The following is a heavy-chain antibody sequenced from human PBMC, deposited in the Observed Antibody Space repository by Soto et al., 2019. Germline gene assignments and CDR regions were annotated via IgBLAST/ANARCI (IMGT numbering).Heavy chain of an antibody. J-gene: IGHJ5*02. D-gene: IGHD1-20*01. CDR2: ISYDGSNK. CDR3: AKVVSNWNDEWGFDP. CDR1: GFTFSSYG. Sequence: GGSLRLSCAASGFTFSSYGMHWVRQAPGKGLEWVAVISYDGSNKYYADSVKGRFTISRDNSKNTLYLQMNSLRAEDTAVYYCAKVVSNWNDEWGFDPWGQGTLVTVSS. V-gene: IGHV3-30*18.